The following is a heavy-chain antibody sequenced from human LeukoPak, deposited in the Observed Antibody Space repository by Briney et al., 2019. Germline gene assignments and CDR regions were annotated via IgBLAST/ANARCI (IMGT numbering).Heavy chain of an antibody. CDR3: ARDMEYYYDSSGYSEGAFDI. J-gene: IGHJ3*02. V-gene: IGHV1-46*01. CDR1: GYTFTSYY. CDR2: INPSGGST. D-gene: IGHD3-22*01. Sequence: ASVKVSCKASGYTFTSYYMHWVRQAPGQGLEWMGIINPSGGSTSYAQKFQGRVTMTRDTSTSTAYMELSSLRSEDTAVYYCARDMEYYYDSSGYSEGAFDIWGQGTMVTVSS.